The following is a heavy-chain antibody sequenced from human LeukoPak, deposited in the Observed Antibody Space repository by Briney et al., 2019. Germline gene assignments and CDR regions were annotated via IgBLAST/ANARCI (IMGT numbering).Heavy chain of an antibody. CDR1: GFTFSSYG. CDR3: AKDPIDSSGYYRPFDY. CDR2: ISGSGGST. J-gene: IGHJ4*02. D-gene: IGHD3-22*01. Sequence: PGGSLRLSCAASGFTFSSYGMHWVRQAPGKGLEWVSAISGSGGSTYYADSVKGRFTISRDNSKNTLYLQMNSLRAEDTAVHYCAKDPIDSSGYYRPFDYWGQGTLVTVSS. V-gene: IGHV3-23*01.